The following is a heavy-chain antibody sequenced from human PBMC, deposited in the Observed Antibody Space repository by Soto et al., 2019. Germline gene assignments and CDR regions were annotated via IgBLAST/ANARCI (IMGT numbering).Heavy chain of an antibody. J-gene: IGHJ5*02. Sequence: PXETLSLTCAVSGGSISSSSYYWGWIRQPPGKGLEWIGSIYYSGSTYYNPSLKSRVTISVDTSRNQFSLKLSSVTAADTAVYYCARHPTAIGNNWFDHWGQGPLVTVSS. D-gene: IGHD2-21*02. CDR2: IYYSGST. V-gene: IGHV4-39*01. CDR3: ARHPTAIGNNWFDH. CDR1: GGSISSSSYY.